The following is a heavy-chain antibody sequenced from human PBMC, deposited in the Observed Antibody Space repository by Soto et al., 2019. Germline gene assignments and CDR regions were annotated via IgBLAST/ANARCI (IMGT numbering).Heavy chain of an antibody. J-gene: IGHJ4*02. Sequence: GGSLRLSCAASGFTFSSYGMHWVRQAPGKGLEWVAVISYDGSNKYYADSVKGRFTISRDNSKNTLYLQMNSLRAEDTAVYYCAKDIVATIGIDYWGQGTLVTVSS. D-gene: IGHD5-12*01. CDR2: ISYDGSNK. V-gene: IGHV3-30*18. CDR3: AKDIVATIGIDY. CDR1: GFTFSSYG.